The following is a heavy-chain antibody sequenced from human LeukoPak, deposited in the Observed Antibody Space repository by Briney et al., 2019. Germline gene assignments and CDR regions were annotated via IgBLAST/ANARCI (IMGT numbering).Heavy chain of an antibody. CDR2: IKSKTDGGTT. Sequence: PGGSLRLSCAASGFTFSNAWMSWVRQAPGKGLEWVGRIKSKTDGGTTDYAAPVKGRFTISRDDSKNTLYLQMNSLKTEDTAVYYCTTRGYGSGSYYKLDYWGQGTLVTVSS. CDR1: GFTFSNAW. CDR3: TTRGYGSGSYYKLDY. J-gene: IGHJ4*02. V-gene: IGHV3-15*01. D-gene: IGHD3-10*01.